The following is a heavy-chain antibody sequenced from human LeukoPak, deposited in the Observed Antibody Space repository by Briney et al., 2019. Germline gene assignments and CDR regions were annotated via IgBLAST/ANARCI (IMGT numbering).Heavy chain of an antibody. Sequence: ASVKVSCKASGYTFTSFGISWVRQAPGQGLEWMGWTSAYSGNTNYAQNFQGRVTMTTDTSTRTAYMELRSLRSDDTAVYFCVRGGGPRVIVTVDLDYWGQGTLVTVSS. CDR3: VRGGGPRVIVTVDLDY. CDR2: TSAYSGNT. V-gene: IGHV1-18*01. D-gene: IGHD2/OR15-2a*01. CDR1: GYTFTSFG. J-gene: IGHJ4*02.